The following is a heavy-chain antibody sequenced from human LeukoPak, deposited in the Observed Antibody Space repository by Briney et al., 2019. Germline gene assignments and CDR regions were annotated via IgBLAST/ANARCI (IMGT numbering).Heavy chain of an antibody. D-gene: IGHD3-10*01. Sequence: GGSLRLSCVVSGFTFSSYGIHWVRQAPGKGLERVAVIESDESIKYYTDSVKGRFTISRDNSKNTLYLQMNTLRAEDTAIYYCARDIWGGEFTGFFDYWGQGTLVSVSS. CDR1: GFTFSSYG. J-gene: IGHJ4*02. V-gene: IGHV3-33*01. CDR2: IESDESIK. CDR3: ARDIWGGEFTGFFDY.